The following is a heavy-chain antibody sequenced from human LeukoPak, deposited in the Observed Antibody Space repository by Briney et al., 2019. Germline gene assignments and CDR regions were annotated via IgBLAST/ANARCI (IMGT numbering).Heavy chain of an antibody. Sequence: PSETLSLTCTVSGGSISNYYWSWIRQPPGKGLERIGYIYYSGSTNYNPSLKSRVIISGDTSKNQFSLKLSSVTAADTAMYYCARAHSGDGYNIAFDIWGQGTMVTVSS. CDR3: ARAHSGDGYNIAFDI. V-gene: IGHV4-59*01. D-gene: IGHD5-24*01. CDR2: IYYSGST. CDR1: GGSISNYY. J-gene: IGHJ3*02.